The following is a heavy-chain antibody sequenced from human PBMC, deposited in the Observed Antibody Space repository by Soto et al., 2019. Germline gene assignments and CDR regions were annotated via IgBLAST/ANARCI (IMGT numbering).Heavy chain of an antibody. J-gene: IGHJ5*02. CDR2: INPNSGGT. CDR3: ARASPHIVVVPAALYP. D-gene: IGHD2-2*01. CDR1: GYTFTGYY. V-gene: IGHV1-2*04. Sequence: ASVKVSCKASGYTFTGYYMHWVRQAPGQGLEWMGWINPNSGGTNYAQKFQGWVTMTRDTSTSTAYMELRSLRSDDTAVYYCARASPHIVVVPAALYPWGQGTLVTVSS.